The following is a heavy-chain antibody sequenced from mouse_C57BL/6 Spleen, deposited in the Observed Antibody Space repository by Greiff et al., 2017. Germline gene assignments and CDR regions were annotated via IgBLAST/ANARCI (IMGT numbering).Heavy chain of an antibody. CDR3: AREDGYSYDFDY. CDR1: GYSITSGYY. Sequence: EVQLQESGPGLVKPSQSLSLTCSVTGYSITSGYYWNWIRQFPGNKLEWMGYISYDGSNNYNPSLKNRISITRDTSKHQFFLKFNSVTTEDTTTYCCAREDGYSYDFDYWGQGTSLTVSS. D-gene: IGHD2-3*01. CDR2: ISYDGSN. J-gene: IGHJ2*02. V-gene: IGHV3-6*01.